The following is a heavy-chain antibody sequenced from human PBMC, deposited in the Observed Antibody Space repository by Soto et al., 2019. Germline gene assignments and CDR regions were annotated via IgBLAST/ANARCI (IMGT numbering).Heavy chain of an antibody. Sequence: GGSLRLSCASSVFSFSAFSMNWVRQAPGKGLEWVSYISSTSNTIYYADSVKGRFTISRDNAQNTLYLQMNSLSDADTAVYYCAREGGRHCSPTRCYNAFDIWGQGTMVTVSS. V-gene: IGHV3-48*02. J-gene: IGHJ3*02. CDR2: ISSTSNTI. CDR3: AREGGRHCSPTRCYNAFDI. CDR1: VFSFSAFS. D-gene: IGHD2-2*02.